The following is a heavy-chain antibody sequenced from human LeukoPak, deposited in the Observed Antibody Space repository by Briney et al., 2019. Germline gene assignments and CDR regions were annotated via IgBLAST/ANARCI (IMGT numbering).Heavy chain of an antibody. Sequence: GGSLRLSCAASGFTFSSYAMHWVRQAPGKGLEWVSVSSSDETYKFYADSVRGRFTISRDNSKNRLYLQMSDLRAEDTAVYFCARSVSGVWLFDYWGRGTLVTVSS. J-gene: IGHJ4*02. V-gene: IGHV3-30-3*01. CDR2: SSSDETYK. CDR1: GFTFSSYA. CDR3: ARSVSGVWLFDY. D-gene: IGHD5/OR15-5a*01.